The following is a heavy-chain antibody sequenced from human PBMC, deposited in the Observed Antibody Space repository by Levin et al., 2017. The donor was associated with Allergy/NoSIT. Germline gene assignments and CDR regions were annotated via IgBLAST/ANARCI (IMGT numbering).Heavy chain of an antibody. J-gene: IGHJ4*02. CDR2: INHSGST. Sequence: SETLSLTCAVYGGSFSGYYWSWIRQPPGKGLEWIGEINHSGSTNYNPSLKSRVTISVDTSKNQFSLKLSSVTAADTAVYYCARGSTSSRDFDYWGQGTLVTVSS. D-gene: IGHD6-13*01. CDR1: GGSFSGYY. V-gene: IGHV4-34*01. CDR3: ARGSTSSRDFDY.